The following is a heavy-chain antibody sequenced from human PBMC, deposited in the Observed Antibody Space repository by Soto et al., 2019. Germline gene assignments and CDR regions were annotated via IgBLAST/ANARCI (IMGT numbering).Heavy chain of an antibody. D-gene: IGHD1-7*01. V-gene: IGHV3-74*01. CDR1: GFTFGNCG. CDR3: GGGGLELFDY. Sequence: AGSLTLSCTASGFTFGNCGMHWVRQAPGPGLVWVSRISDYGRINYADSVKDRFIISRDDARGELYLQWNDLRGEDTATYYCGGGGLELFDYWGQGSPDTVSS. J-gene: IGHJ4*02. CDR2: ISDYGRI.